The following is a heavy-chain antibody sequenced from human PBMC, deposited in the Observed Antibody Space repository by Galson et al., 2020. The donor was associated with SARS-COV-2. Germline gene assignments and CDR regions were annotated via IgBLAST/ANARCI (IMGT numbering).Heavy chain of an antibody. CDR3: AKVHDGIEAAGTDY. J-gene: IGHJ4*02. D-gene: IGHD6-13*01. CDR1: GFTFSSYG. Sequence: GGSLRLSCAASGFTFSSYGMHWVRQAPGKGLEWVAVISYDGSNKYYADSVKGRFTISRDNSKNTLYLQMNSLRAEDTAVYYCAKVHDGIEAAGTDYWGQGTLVTVSS. V-gene: IGHV3-30*18. CDR2: ISYDGSNK.